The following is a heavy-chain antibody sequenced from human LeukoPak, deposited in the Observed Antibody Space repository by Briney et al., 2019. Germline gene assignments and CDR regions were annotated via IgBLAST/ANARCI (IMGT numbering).Heavy chain of an antibody. D-gene: IGHD2-15*01. CDR3: ASNTR. Sequence: GASVKVSCKASGYSFVGYGITWVRQAPGQGLEWMGWFNPENGNTSYAQKVQGRVTMTADTSTSTSYMELRSLRSDDTAVYYCASNTRWGEGTLVTVSS. J-gene: IGHJ4*02. V-gene: IGHV1-18*01. CDR1: GYSFVGYG. CDR2: FNPENGNT.